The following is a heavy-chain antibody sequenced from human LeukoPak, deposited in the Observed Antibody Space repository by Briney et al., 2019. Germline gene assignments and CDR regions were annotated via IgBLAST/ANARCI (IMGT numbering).Heavy chain of an antibody. CDR2: IYYSGST. Sequence: SQTLSPTCTVSGGSISSGGYYWSWIRQHPGKGLEWIGYIYYSGSTYYNPSLKSRVTISVDTSKNQFSLKLSSVTAADTAVYYCARAEHCSSTSCYPSKIHYFDYWGQGTLVTVSS. J-gene: IGHJ4*02. CDR3: ARAEHCSSTSCYPSKIHYFDY. D-gene: IGHD2-2*01. CDR1: GGSISSGGYY. V-gene: IGHV4-31*03.